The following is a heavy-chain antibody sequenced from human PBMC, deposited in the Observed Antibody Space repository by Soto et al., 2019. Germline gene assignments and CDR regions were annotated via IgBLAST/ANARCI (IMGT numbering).Heavy chain of an antibody. V-gene: IGHV1-69*01. D-gene: IGHD3-10*01. CDR3: ARAGGGCYYGSEPGDGMDV. CDR1: GGTFSSYA. J-gene: IGHJ6*02. CDR2: IIPIFGTA. Sequence: QVQLVQSGAEVKKPGSSVKVSCKASGGTFSSYAISWVRQAPGQGLEWMGGIIPIFGTANYAQKFQGRVTITADESTSTAYMELSSLRSEDTAVYYCARAGGGCYYGSEPGDGMDVWGQGTTVTVSS.